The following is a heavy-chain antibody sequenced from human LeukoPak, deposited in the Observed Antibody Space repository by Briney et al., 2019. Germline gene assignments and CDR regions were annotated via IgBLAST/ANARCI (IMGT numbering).Heavy chain of an antibody. CDR2: IKQDGSEK. CDR1: GFTFSSYE. J-gene: IGHJ6*03. Sequence: GGSLRLSCAASGFTFSSYEMNWVRQAPGKGLEWVANIKQDGSEKYYVDSVKGRFTISRDNAKNSLYLQMNSLRAEDTAVYYCARVTIAVAGTISLRYYMDVWGKGTTVTISS. CDR3: ARVTIAVAGTISLRYYMDV. D-gene: IGHD6-19*01. V-gene: IGHV3-7*01.